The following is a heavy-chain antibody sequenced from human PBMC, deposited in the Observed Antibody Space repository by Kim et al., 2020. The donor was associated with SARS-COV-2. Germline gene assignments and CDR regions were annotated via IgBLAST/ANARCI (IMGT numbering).Heavy chain of an antibody. CDR1: GYTFTSYG. V-gene: IGHV1-18*01. D-gene: IGHD3-3*01. Sequence: ASVKVSCKASGYTFTSYGISWVRQAPGQGLEWMGWISAYNGNTNYAQKLQGRVTMTTDTSTSTAYMELRSLRSDDTAVYYCARVADYDFWSGPRPFDPWGQGTLVTVSS. J-gene: IGHJ5*02. CDR3: ARVADYDFWSGPRPFDP. CDR2: ISAYNGNT.